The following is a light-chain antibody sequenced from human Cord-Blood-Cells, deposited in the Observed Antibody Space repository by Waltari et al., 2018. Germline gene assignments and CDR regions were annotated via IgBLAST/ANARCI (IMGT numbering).Light chain of an antibody. CDR1: QSVTSN. J-gene: IGKJ2*01. CDR2: GAS. V-gene: IGKV3-15*01. CDR3: QQYNNWPPYT. Sequence: DIVMTQSPATLSECPGDRATLSCRARQSVTSNLAWYQQKPGQAPRLLIYGASTRATGIPARVSGSVSGTNFTLTISSLQSEDYAVYYCQQYNNWPPYTFGQGTQLEIK.